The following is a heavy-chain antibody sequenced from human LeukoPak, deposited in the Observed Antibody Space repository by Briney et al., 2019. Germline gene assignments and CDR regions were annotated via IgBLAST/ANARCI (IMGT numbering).Heavy chain of an antibody. J-gene: IGHJ5*02. CDR1: GGSFSNYY. CDR3: ARHYGP. V-gene: IGHV4-34*01. Sequence: SETLSLTCAVYGGSFSNYYWSWIRQPPGKGLEWIGEINPSGSTNYNPSLKSRVNISVDTSKSQFSLKLSSVTAADTAVYYCARHYGPWGQGTLVTVSS. CDR2: INPSGST. D-gene: IGHD3-16*01.